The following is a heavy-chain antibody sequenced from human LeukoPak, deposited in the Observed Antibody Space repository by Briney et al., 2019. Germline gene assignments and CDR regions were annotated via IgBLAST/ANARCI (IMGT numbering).Heavy chain of an antibody. CDR2: INPNSGGT. Sequence: ASVKVSCKASGYTFTGYYMHWVRQAPGQGLDWMGRINPNSGGTNYAQKFQGRVTMTRDTSISTAYMELSRLRSDDTAVYYCARGPSLRYYDILTALDYWGQGTLVTVSS. D-gene: IGHD3-9*01. CDR1: GYTFTGYY. V-gene: IGHV1-2*06. J-gene: IGHJ4*02. CDR3: ARGPSLRYYDILTALDY.